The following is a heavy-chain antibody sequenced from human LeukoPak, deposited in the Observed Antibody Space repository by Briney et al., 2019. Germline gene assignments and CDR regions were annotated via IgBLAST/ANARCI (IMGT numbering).Heavy chain of an antibody. D-gene: IGHD6-13*01. V-gene: IGHV3-23*01. J-gene: IGHJ4*02. CDR2: ISGSGGST. CDR3: ARGTAAAKIDY. CDR1: GFTFSSYA. Sequence: GGSLRLSCAASGFTFSSYAMSWVRQAPGKGLEWVSAISGSGGSTYYADSVKGRFTISRDNAKNSLYLQMNSLRAEDTAVYYCARGTAAAKIDYWGQGTLVSVSS.